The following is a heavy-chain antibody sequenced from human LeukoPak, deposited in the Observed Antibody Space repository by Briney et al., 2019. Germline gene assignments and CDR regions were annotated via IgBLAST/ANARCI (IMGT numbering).Heavy chain of an antibody. J-gene: IGHJ4*02. CDR3: ARMTSYSSGCYFDY. Sequence: SETLSLTCTVTGGSISGYYWSWIRQPPGKGLEWIGSIYYSGTTNYNPSLKSRVTVSVDTSKNQFSLMLSSVTAADTAVYYCARMTSYSSGCYFDYWGQGTLVTVSS. CDR2: IYYSGTT. CDR1: GGSISGYY. D-gene: IGHD6-19*01. V-gene: IGHV4-59*01.